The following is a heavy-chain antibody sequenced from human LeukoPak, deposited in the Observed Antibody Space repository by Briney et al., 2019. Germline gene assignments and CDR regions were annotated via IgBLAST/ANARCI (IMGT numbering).Heavy chain of an antibody. J-gene: IGHJ4*02. CDR2: IYYSGST. CDR1: GGSISSYY. Sequence: SETLSLTCTVSGGSISSYYWSWIRQPPGKGLEWIGYIYYSGSTNYNPPLKSRVTISVDTSKNQFSLKLSSVTAADTAVYYCARGGVDSSGYRHWGQGTLVTVSS. D-gene: IGHD3-22*01. CDR3: ARGGVDSSGYRH. V-gene: IGHV4-59*01.